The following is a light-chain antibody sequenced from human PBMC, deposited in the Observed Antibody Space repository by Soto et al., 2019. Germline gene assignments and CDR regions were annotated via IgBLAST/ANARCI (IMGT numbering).Light chain of an antibody. CDR2: GTS. J-gene: IGKJ2*01. Sequence: EIVMTQSPATLSVSPGERATLSCRASQSVSSNLAWYQQKPGQAPMLLIYGTSTRATGIPARFSGSGSGTEFTLTISSLQSEDFAVYYCQQYGSSLPYTFGQGTKLEIK. CDR1: QSVSSN. V-gene: IGKV3-15*01. CDR3: QQYGSSLPYT.